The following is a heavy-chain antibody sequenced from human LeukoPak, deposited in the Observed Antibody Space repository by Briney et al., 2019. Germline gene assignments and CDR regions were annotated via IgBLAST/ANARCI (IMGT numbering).Heavy chain of an antibody. CDR2: IRYDGSNK. Sequence: PGGSLRLSCAASGFTFSSYGMHWVRQAPGKGLEWVAFIRYDGSNKYYADSVKGRFTISRDNSKNTLYLQMNSLRAEDTAVYYCAKDRGKYGDYIYAWSLDYWGQGTLVTVSS. CDR1: GFTFSSYG. D-gene: IGHD4-17*01. J-gene: IGHJ4*02. CDR3: AKDRGKYGDYIYAWSLDY. V-gene: IGHV3-30*02.